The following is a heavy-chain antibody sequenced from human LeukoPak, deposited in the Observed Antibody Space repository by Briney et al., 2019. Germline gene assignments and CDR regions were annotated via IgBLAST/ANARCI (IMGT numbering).Heavy chain of an antibody. J-gene: IGHJ4*02. CDR2: MYYRGST. Sequence: SETLSLTCTVSGASISSTDYYWGWIRQPPGKGLEWIGSMYYRGSTYYNPSLKSRVTISVDTSENQLSLKLSSVTAADTAVYYCARRGVDIVVVEYWGQGTLLTVSS. D-gene: IGHD2-21*01. CDR3: ARRGVDIVVVEY. V-gene: IGHV4-39*01. CDR1: GASISSTDYY.